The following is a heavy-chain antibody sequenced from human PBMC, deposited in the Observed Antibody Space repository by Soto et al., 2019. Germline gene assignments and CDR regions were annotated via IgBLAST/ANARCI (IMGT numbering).Heavy chain of an antibody. Sequence: GESLKISCQGSGYSFTSYWVAWVRQMPGKGLEWMGIVYPDDSDTRYSPSFQGQVTISADKSISTAYLQWSSLEASDTAMYYCARPTYCSSTHCSPFDYWGQGTLVTVSS. CDR2: VYPDDSDT. V-gene: IGHV5-51*01. CDR1: GYSFTSYW. D-gene: IGHD2-2*01. CDR3: ARPTYCSSTHCSPFDY. J-gene: IGHJ4*02.